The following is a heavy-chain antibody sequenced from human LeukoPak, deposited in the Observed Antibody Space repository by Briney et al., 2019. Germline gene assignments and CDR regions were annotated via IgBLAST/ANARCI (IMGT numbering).Heavy chain of an antibody. CDR3: ARDSYDSSGYYSHWFDA. J-gene: IGHJ5*02. D-gene: IGHD3-22*01. V-gene: IGHV3-48*03. CDR2: ISSSGSTI. Sequence: GGSLRLSCAASGFTFSSYEMNWVRQAPGKGLEWVSYISSSGSTIYYADSVKGRFTISRDNAKNSLYLQMNSLRAEDTAVYYCARDSYDSSGYYSHWFDAWGQGTLVTVSS. CDR1: GFTFSSYE.